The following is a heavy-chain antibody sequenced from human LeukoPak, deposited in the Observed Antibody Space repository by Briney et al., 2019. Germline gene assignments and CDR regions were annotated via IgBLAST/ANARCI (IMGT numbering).Heavy chain of an antibody. D-gene: IGHD5-18*01. CDR2: ISGSGGSS. CDR3: ARGGYSYGPLPSYFDY. Sequence: GGSLRLSCAASGFTFSSYAMSWVRQAPGKGLEWVSAISGSGGSSYYADSVKGRFTISRDNSKNTLYLQMNSLRAEDTAVYYCARGGYSYGPLPSYFDYWGQGTLVTVSS. J-gene: IGHJ4*02. V-gene: IGHV3-23*01. CDR1: GFTFSSYA.